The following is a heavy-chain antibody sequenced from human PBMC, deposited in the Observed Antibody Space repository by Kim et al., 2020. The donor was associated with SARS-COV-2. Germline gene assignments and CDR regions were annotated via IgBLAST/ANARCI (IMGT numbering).Heavy chain of an antibody. CDR3: ASGDFWSGYSPNWFDP. V-gene: IGHV1-69*13. CDR1: GGTFSSYA. J-gene: IGHJ5*02. Sequence: SVKVSCKASGGTFSSYAISWVRQAPGQGLEWMGGIIPIFGTANYAQKFQGRVTITADESTSTAYMELSSLRSEDTAVYYCASGDFWSGYSPNWFDPWGQGTLVTVSS. D-gene: IGHD3-3*01. CDR2: IIPIFGTA.